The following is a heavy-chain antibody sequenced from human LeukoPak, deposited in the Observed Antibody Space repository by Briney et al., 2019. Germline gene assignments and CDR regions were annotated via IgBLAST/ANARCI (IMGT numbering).Heavy chain of an antibody. CDR1: GYAFTSSD. CDR2: INPNSGRT. J-gene: IGHJ4*02. Sequence: ASVKVSCKASGYAFTSSDINWVRQAAGQGLECMGWINPNSGRTGYAQKFQGRVTMTANTSISTAYMELSSLRFDDTAVYYCARGRSGLAAAGTYDYWGQGTLITVSS. V-gene: IGHV1-8*01. D-gene: IGHD6-13*01. CDR3: ARGRSGLAAAGTYDY.